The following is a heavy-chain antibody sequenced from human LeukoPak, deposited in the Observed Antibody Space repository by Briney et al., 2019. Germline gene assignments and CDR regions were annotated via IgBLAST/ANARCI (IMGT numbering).Heavy chain of an antibody. J-gene: IGHJ4*02. CDR3: ARHPWDSGRYYFDY. Sequence: SETLSVTCTVSGGSISISNYYWGWIRQPPGKGLEWIGSIYYSGTTYYNPSLNSRVTISVDTSKNQFSLKLNSVTAADTAVYYCARHPWDSGRYYFDYWGQGTLVTVSS. CDR1: GGSISISNYY. V-gene: IGHV4-39*01. D-gene: IGHD1-26*01. CDR2: IYYSGTT.